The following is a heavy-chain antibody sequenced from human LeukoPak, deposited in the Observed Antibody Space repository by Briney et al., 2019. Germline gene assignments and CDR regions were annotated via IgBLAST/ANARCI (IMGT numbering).Heavy chain of an antibody. CDR2: IGDSGLKT. V-gene: IGHV3-23*01. D-gene: IGHD3-3*01. CDR1: GFTFARVA. J-gene: IGHJ4*02. Sequence: GGSLRLSCAASGFTFARVAVSWVRQAPGKGLEWVSTIGDSGLKTYYADSVKGRFTISRDNSKNTLYLQMNSLRTEDTALYYCAKDPAPFFASELDFWGQGTLVTVSS. CDR3: AKDPAPFFASELDF.